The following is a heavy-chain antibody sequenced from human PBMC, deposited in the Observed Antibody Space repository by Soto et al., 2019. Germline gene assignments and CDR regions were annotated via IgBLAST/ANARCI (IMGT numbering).Heavy chain of an antibody. Sequence: LRLSCVVSGVSFSDYSMNWVRQAPGKGLEWVSLITGNSEYKYYAGSVKGRFTVSRDNAKNSLYLQMNSLTVEDTAVYYCARSGELLQTFDSWGQGTLVTVSS. D-gene: IGHD1-26*01. CDR2: ITGNSEYK. V-gene: IGHV3-21*06. CDR1: GVSFSDYS. CDR3: ARSGELLQTFDS. J-gene: IGHJ4*02.